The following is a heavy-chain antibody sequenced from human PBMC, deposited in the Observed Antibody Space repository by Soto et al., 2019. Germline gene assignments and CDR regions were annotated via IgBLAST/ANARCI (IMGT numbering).Heavy chain of an antibody. CDR1: GFTFSIYA. CDR3: ARGPTHTITMIVVVSSYGMDV. D-gene: IGHD3-22*01. Sequence: GGSLRLSCAASGFTFSIYAMSWVRQAPGKGLEWVSTISHRSATIYYADSVKGRFTISRDNAKNSLYLQMNSLRAEDTAVYYCARGPTHTITMIVVVSSYGMDVWGQGNTVTVSS. V-gene: IGHV3-21*01. CDR2: ISHRSATI. J-gene: IGHJ6*02.